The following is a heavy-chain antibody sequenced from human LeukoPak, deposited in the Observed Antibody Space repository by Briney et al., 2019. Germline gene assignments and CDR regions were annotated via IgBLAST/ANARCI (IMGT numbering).Heavy chain of an antibody. D-gene: IGHD3-10*01. Sequence: SETLSLTCIVSGYSISSGYYWGWIRQPPGKGLEWIGSIYHSGSTYYNPSLKSRVTISVDTSKNQFSLKLSSVTAADTAVYYCARESGNYYGSGTPSIDYWGQGTLVTVSS. CDR2: IYHSGST. J-gene: IGHJ4*02. V-gene: IGHV4-38-2*02. CDR1: GYSISSGYY. CDR3: ARESGNYYGSGTPSIDY.